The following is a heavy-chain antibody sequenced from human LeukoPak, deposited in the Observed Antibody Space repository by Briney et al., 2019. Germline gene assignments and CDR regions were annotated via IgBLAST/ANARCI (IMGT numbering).Heavy chain of an antibody. CDR2: ISGSGGST. D-gene: IGHD1-26*01. CDR3: AKAHSESYYSGIN. CDR1: GVIFSSYA. V-gene: IGHV3-23*01. Sequence: SGGSLRLSCAASGVIFSSYAMNWVRQAPGKGLEWVSAISGSGGSTYYADSVKGRFTISRDNSKNTLYLQMSSLRAEDTAVYYCAKAHSESYYSGINWGQGTLVTVSS. J-gene: IGHJ4*02.